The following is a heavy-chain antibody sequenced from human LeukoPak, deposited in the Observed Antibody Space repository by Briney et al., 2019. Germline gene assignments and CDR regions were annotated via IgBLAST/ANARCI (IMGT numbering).Heavy chain of an antibody. Sequence: GGSLRLSCAASGFTLSNYWMSCVRQAPGKGLEWVANINQDGSEIYYVDSVKGRFTISRDNAKNSLYLQINSLRAEDTAVYYCARDQGSMIVVRTANCYVDLWGRGTLVTVSS. CDR3: ARDQGSMIVVRTANCYVDL. CDR2: INQDGSEI. CDR1: GFTLSNYW. D-gene: IGHD3-22*01. J-gene: IGHJ2*01. V-gene: IGHV3-7*01.